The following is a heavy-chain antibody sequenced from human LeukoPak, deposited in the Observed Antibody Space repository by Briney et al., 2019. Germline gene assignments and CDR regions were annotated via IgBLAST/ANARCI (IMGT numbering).Heavy chain of an antibody. CDR3: AILTRRDGNNPFDY. CDR2: ISGSGGST. V-gene: IGHV3-23*01. D-gene: IGHD5-24*01. CDR1: GFTFSSYA. J-gene: IGHJ4*02. Sequence: GSLRLSCAASGFTFSSYAMSWVRQAPGKGLEWVSAISGSGGSTYYADSVKDRFTISRDNSKNTLSLQVNSLRAEDTAVYYCAILTRRDGNNPFDYWGQGTLVTVSS.